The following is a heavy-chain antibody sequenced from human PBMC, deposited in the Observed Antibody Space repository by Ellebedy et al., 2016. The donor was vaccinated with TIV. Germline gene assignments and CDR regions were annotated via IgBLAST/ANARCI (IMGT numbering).Heavy chain of an antibody. CDR1: GFTFTSFG. CDR2: ISAYSGDT. V-gene: IGHV1-18*01. Sequence: ASVKVSCKASGFTFTSFGISWVRQAPGHGLEWMGWISAYSGDTKYAQKLQGRVTMTTDTSTATAYMELRSLGSDDTAVYYCARVGWGYSGGEEYWGQGALVIVSS. D-gene: IGHD5-12*01. J-gene: IGHJ4*02. CDR3: ARVGWGYSGGEEY.